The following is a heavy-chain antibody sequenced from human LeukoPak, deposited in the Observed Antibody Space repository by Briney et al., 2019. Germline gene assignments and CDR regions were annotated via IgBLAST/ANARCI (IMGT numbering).Heavy chain of an antibody. CDR2: INHSGST. CDR1: GGSFSGYY. CDR3: ARTTVVRHFDY. J-gene: IGHJ4*02. D-gene: IGHD4-23*01. Sequence: SETLSLTCAVYGGSFSGYYWSWIRQPPGKGLEWIGEINHSGSTNYNPSIKSRFTISVDTAKNQFSLKLSSVTAADTAVYYCARTTVVRHFDYWGQGTLVTVSS. V-gene: IGHV4-34*01.